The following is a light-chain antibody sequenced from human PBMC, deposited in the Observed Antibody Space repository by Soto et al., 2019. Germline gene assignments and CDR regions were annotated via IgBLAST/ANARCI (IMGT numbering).Light chain of an antibody. CDR2: EVS. Sequence: QSVLTQPPSASGSPGQSVTISCTGTSSDVGAYKYVSWYQQYPGKAPKLMIYEVSKRPSGVPDRFSGSKSGNTASLTVFGLQAEDEADYYCTSYAGSNIWVFGGGTKLTVL. CDR3: TSYAGSNIWV. CDR1: SSDVGAYKY. V-gene: IGLV2-8*01. J-gene: IGLJ3*02.